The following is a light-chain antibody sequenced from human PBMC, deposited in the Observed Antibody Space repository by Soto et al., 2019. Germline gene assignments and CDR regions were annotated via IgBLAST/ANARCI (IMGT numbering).Light chain of an antibody. CDR1: QSVSTY. CDR2: DTS. V-gene: IGKV3-11*01. Sequence: EIVLTQSPAILSLSPGERATLSCRASQSVSTYLAWYQQKPGQAPRLLIYDTSNRASGVPARFSGSGSGTDFTLTISSLEPEDFAVYYCRQRNNWPFTFGPGAKVDIK. CDR3: RQRNNWPFT. J-gene: IGKJ3*01.